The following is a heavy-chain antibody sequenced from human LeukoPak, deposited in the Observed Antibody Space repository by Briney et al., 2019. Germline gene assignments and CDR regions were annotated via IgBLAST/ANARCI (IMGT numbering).Heavy chain of an antibody. J-gene: IGHJ3*02. CDR2: ISGSGGST. V-gene: IGHV3-23*01. CDR3: AKDQGITPDAFDI. CDR1: GFTFSSYA. D-gene: IGHD2-15*01. Sequence: GGSLRLSCAASGFTFSSYAMSWVRQAPGKGLEWFSAISGSGGSTYYADSVKGRFTISRDNSKNTLYLQMNSLRAEDTAVYYCAKDQGITPDAFDIWGQGTMVTVSS.